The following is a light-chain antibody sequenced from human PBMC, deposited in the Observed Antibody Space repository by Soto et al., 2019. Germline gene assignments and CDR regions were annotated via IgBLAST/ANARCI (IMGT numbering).Light chain of an antibody. Sequence: EIVLTQSPGTLSLSPGERATLSCRASQTVGNNYLDWYQQKPGQAPRLLIYGASSRATVIPDRFSGSGSGTDFTLTISRLEPEDCAVYYCRQSATSPPTVGQGTKVEIK. CDR3: RQSATSPPT. V-gene: IGKV3-20*01. CDR2: GAS. CDR1: QTVGNNY. J-gene: IGKJ1*01.